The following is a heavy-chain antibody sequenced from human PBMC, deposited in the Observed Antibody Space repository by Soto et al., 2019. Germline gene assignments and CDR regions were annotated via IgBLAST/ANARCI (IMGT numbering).Heavy chain of an antibody. J-gene: IGHJ4*02. CDR3: ARETGGITMVRGVRYYFDY. Sequence: QVQLVQSGAEVKKPGSSVKVSCKASGGTFSSFAISWVRQAPGQGLEWMGGIIPIFGTANYAQKFQGRVTITADESTSTAYMELSSLRSEDTAVYYCARETGGITMVRGVRYYFDYWGQGTLVTVSS. CDR2: IIPIFGTA. CDR1: GGTFSSFA. V-gene: IGHV1-69*01. D-gene: IGHD3-10*01.